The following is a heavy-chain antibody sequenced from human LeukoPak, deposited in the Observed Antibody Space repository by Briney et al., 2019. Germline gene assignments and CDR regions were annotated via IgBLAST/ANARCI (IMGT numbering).Heavy chain of an antibody. CDR2: IYYRGNT. CDR3: ARAHRLVLHYFDS. V-gene: IGHV4-59*12. D-gene: IGHD2-15*01. J-gene: IGHJ4*02. CDR1: GGSISSYY. Sequence: SETLSLTCTVSGGSISSYYWSWIRQPPGKGLEWIGYIYYRGNTYFNPSLKSRVIISVDTSKNQFSLKLTSVTAADTAVYYCARAHRLVLHYFDSWGQGTLVTVSS.